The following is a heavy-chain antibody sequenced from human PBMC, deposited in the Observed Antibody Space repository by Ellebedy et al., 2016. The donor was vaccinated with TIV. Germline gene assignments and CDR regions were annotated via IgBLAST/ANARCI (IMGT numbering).Heavy chain of an antibody. Sequence: GGSLRLSCAASGFTFSSYAMHWVRQAPGKGLEWVAVISYDGSNKYYADSVKGRFTISRDNSKNTLYLQMNSLRAEDTAVYYCASGNIVLTGYYQDYWGQGTLVTVSS. V-gene: IGHV3-30*01. CDR3: ASGNIVLTGYYQDY. J-gene: IGHJ4*02. CDR1: GFTFSSYA. CDR2: ISYDGSNK. D-gene: IGHD3-9*01.